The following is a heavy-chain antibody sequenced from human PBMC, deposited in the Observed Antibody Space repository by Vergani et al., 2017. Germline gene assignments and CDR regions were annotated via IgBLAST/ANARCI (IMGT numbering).Heavy chain of an antibody. V-gene: IGHV3-30*02. Sequence: QVQLVESGGGVVQPGGTMRLSCSASGLTLSSYSVHWVRQAPGRGLESVTFTRPHEDGAFYSASVSGRFTVSRDNSKNTLYLEMNRLNVDDTAIYYCGKAQGTVVGTWWFDPWGQGTTVTVSS. D-gene: IGHD1-7*01. J-gene: IGHJ5*02. CDR3: GKAQGTVVGTWWFDP. CDR2: TRPHEDGA. CDR1: GLTLSSYS.